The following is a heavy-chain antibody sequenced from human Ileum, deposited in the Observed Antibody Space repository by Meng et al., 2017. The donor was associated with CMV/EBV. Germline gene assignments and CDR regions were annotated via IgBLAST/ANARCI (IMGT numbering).Heavy chain of an antibody. J-gene: IGHJ5*02. D-gene: IGHD3-16*01. V-gene: IGHV1-46*01. Sequence: SGYTLSDYYVQWVRQAPGQGLEWMGVIDPTTGSATYAETFQGRVTMTRDTSTSTVYMEVSSLRSEDRAVYYCARAVVVRGSYTYDPWGQGTLVTVSS. CDR1: GYTLSDYY. CDR3: ARAVVVRGSYTYDP. CDR2: IDPTTGSA.